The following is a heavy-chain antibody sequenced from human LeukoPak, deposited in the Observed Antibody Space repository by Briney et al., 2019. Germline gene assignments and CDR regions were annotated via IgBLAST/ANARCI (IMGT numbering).Heavy chain of an antibody. J-gene: IGHJ3*02. CDR1: RGSIRTSY. D-gene: IGHD1-26*01. Sequence: SETLSLTCTVSRGSIRTSYWSWIRKSPGKGLEWSGYIYDSGTTKYNPSLNSRVTISVDTTKNQFSLKLSSVTAADTGVYYCARSGGSYYDTDAFDIWGQGKMVTVSS. CDR2: IYDSGTT. V-gene: IGHV4-59*08. CDR3: ARSGGSYYDTDAFDI.